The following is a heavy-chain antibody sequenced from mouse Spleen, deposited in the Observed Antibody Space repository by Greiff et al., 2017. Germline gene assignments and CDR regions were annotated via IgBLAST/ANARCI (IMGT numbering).Heavy chain of an antibody. V-gene: IGHV2-2*01. Sequence: QVQLQQSGPGQVQPSQTLSITCTVSGFSLTTFGVHWVRQSPGKSLEWLGVIWSGGNTDYNAAFISRMSISRDNSKSQVFFTMNSLQTDDTATYYCARSFDVWGTGTTVTVSS. CDR2: IWSGGNT. J-gene: IGHJ1*03. CDR3: ARSFDV. CDR1: GFSLTTFG.